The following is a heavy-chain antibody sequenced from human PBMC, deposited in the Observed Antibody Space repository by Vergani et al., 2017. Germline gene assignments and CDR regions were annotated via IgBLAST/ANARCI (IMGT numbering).Heavy chain of an antibody. CDR3: ERDWIAGSSWYLDY. J-gene: IGHJ4*02. D-gene: IGHD6-13*01. Sequence: QVQLVESGGGVVQPGRSLRLSCAASGFTFSSYGMHWVRQAPGKGLGWVAVIWYDGSNKYYADSVKGRFTISRDNSKNTLYLQMNSLRAEDTAVYYCERDWIAGSSWYLDYWGQGTLVTVSS. CDR2: IWYDGSNK. CDR1: GFTFSSYG. V-gene: IGHV3-33*01.